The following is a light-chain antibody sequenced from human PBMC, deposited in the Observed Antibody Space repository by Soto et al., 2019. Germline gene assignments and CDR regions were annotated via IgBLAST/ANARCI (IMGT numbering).Light chain of an antibody. CDR3: QHRGRWPRT. J-gene: IGKJ2*01. V-gene: IGKV3-11*01. CDR1: QSVNDY. CDR2: GAS. Sequence: EIVLTQSPATLSLSPGERVTLSCRASQSVNDYLAWYQQKPGQAPRLLIYGASNRATGIPLRFSGSGSGTDFTLTISSLEPEDFAVYYCQHRGRWPRTFGQGTKLEIK.